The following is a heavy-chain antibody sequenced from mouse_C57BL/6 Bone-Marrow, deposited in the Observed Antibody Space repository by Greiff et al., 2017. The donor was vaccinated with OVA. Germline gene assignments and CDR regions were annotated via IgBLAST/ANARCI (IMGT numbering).Heavy chain of an antibody. CDR3: ASPGRAWFAY. Sequence: VQLQESGPGLVQPSQSLSITCTVSGFSLTSYGVHWVRQSPGQGLEWLGVIWRGGGTDYYAAFLSGLTISKDNSKSQVFYKMNSLQDDDTAIYYCASPGRAWFAYWGQGTLVTVSA. CDR1: GFSLTSYG. J-gene: IGHJ3*01. CDR2: IWRGGGT. V-gene: IGHV2-2*01.